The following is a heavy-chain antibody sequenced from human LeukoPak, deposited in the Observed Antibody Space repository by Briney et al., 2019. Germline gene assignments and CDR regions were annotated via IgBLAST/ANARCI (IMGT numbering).Heavy chain of an antibody. CDR2: IYSGGST. D-gene: IGHD1-26*01. V-gene: IGHV3-66*02. CDR1: GFTVSSNY. CDR3: ARVGGSYYAYYYYGMDV. Sequence: PGGSLRLSCAASGFTVSSNYMSWVRQAPGKGLEWVSVIYSGGSTYYADSVKGRFTISRDNSKNTLYLQMNSLRAEDTAVYYCARVGGSYYAYYYYGMDVWGRGTTVTVSS. J-gene: IGHJ6*02.